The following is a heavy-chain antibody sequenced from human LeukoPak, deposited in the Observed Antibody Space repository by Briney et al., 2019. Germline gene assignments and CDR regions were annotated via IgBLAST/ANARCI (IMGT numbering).Heavy chain of an antibody. CDR3: AREIGTRGYQTN. D-gene: IGHD3-22*01. J-gene: IGHJ4*02. CDR1: GFTFSSYW. V-gene: IGHV3-74*01. Sequence: GGPLRLSCAASGFTFSSYWAHWVRQVPGKGLVWVSRINSDGSTTTYADSVKGRFTISRDNANNSLYLQMNSLRAEDTAVYYRAREIGTRGYQTNWGQGTLVTVSS. CDR2: INSDGSTT.